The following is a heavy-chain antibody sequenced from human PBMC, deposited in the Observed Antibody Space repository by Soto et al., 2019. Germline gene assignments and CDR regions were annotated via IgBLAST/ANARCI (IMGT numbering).Heavy chain of an antibody. CDR1: GGSISSSNW. CDR3: ARIYCSGGSCHPPDAFDI. V-gene: IGHV4-4*02. Sequence: PSETPSLTCAVSGGSISSSNWWSWVRQPPGEGLEWIGEIYHSGSTNYNPSLKSRVTISVDKSKNQFSLKLSSVTAADTAVYYCARIYCSGGSCHPPDAFDIWGQGTMVTVSS. CDR2: IYHSGST. J-gene: IGHJ3*02. D-gene: IGHD2-15*01.